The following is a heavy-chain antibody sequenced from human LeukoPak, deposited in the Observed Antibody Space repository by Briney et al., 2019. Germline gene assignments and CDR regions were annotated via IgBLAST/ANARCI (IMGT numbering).Heavy chain of an antibody. Sequence: PSETLSLTCTVSGGSISIYYWSWIRQPPGKGLEWSGYIYYSVSTNHNPSLKSRVTISVDTSKNQFSLKLSSVTAADTAVYYCARDTYGGATDYWGQGTLVTVSS. D-gene: IGHD1-26*01. CDR1: GGSISIYY. J-gene: IGHJ4*02. CDR2: IYYSVST. CDR3: ARDTYGGATDY. V-gene: IGHV4-59*01.